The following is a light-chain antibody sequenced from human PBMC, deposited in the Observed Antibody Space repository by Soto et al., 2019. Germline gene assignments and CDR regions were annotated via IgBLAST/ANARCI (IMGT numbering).Light chain of an antibody. CDR1: SSDVGSYNL. Sequence: QSALTQPASVAGSPGQSITISCTGTSSDVGSYNLVSWYQQHPGKAPKLIIYEGSKRPSGVSNRLSGSKSGNTASLTISGLQAEDEAEYYCCSYATSATFVFGGGTKVTVL. CDR2: EGS. CDR3: CSYATSATFV. V-gene: IGLV2-23*03. J-gene: IGLJ2*01.